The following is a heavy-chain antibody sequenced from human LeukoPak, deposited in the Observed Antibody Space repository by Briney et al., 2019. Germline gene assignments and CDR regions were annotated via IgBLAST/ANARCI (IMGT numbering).Heavy chain of an antibody. J-gene: IGHJ4*02. CDR1: GYPFVGYY. D-gene: IGHD2-21*02. Sequence: GASVKVSCEASGYPFVGYYIHWVRQAPGQGLEWMGWINPNSGGTNYAPKSQGRVTMTRDTSISTAYMEVTRLTYDDTAVYFCARRGDYSLIDYWGQGTLVTVSS. CDR2: INPNSGGT. CDR3: ARRGDYSLIDY. V-gene: IGHV1-2*02.